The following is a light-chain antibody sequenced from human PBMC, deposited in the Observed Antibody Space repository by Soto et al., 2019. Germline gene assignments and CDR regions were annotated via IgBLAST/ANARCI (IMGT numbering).Light chain of an antibody. V-gene: IGKV1-39*01. Sequence: DTVITQAPSSLSASVGDRVTITCRASQSISSYLNWYQQKPGKAPKLLIYAASSLQSGVPSRFSGSGSGTDFTLTISSLQPGDFATYYCQQSYSTPWTFGGGTKVDI. CDR3: QQSYSTPWT. CDR1: QSISSY. CDR2: AAS. J-gene: IGKJ4*02.